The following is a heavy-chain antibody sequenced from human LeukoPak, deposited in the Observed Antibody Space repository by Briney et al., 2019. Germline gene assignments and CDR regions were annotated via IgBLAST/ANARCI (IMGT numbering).Heavy chain of an antibody. CDR1: GYTFTSYD. V-gene: IGHV1-8*01. Sequence: ASVKVSCKASGYTFTSYDINWGRQATGQGLEWMGWMNPNSGNTGYAQKVQVRVTMTRNTSISTAYLEPSSMRSEDTAVYYCATGNARPTVRGVMTYWGQGTLVTVSS. CDR3: ATGNARPTVRGVMTY. D-gene: IGHD3-10*01. J-gene: IGHJ4*02. CDR2: MNPNSGNT.